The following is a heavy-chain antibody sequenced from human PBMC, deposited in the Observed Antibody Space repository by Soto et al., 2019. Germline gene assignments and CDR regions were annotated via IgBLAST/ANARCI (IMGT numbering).Heavy chain of an antibody. CDR1: GYTFSTYH. J-gene: IGHJ5*02. CDR2: IKSSGDIT. CDR3: ARTPQLVPNSFDP. V-gene: IGHV1-46*01. D-gene: IGHD6-13*01. Sequence: ASVKVSCKTSGYTFSTYHMHWVRLAPGQGLEWVGIIKSSGDITLYAQKFQGRVTMSKDESTSTAYMEVSSLRSEDTAVYYCARTPQLVPNSFDPWCPGPLVTFSS.